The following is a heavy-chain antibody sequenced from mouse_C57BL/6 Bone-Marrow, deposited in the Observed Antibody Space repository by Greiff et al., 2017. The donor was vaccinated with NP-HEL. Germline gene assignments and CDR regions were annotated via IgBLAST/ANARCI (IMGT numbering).Heavy chain of an antibody. CDR3: ARPEYGNYVWYFDV. J-gene: IGHJ1*03. V-gene: IGHV5-6*02. D-gene: IGHD2-10*02. CDR1: GFTFSSYG. CDR2: ISSGGSYT. Sequence: DVMLVESGGDLVKPGGSLKLSCAASGFTFSSYGMSWVRQTPDKRLEWVATISSGGSYTYYPDSVKGRFTISRDNAKNTLYLQMSSLKSEDTAMYYCARPEYGNYVWYFDVWGTGTTVTVSS.